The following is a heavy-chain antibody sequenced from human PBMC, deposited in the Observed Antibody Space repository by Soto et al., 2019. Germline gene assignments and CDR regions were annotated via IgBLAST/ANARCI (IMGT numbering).Heavy chain of an antibody. Sequence: SVKVSCKASGYTFTSYYMHWVRQAPGQGLEWMGRIIPILGIANYAQKFQGRVTITADKSTSTAYMELSSLRSEDTAVYYCARALRLVTAIHHDAFDIWGQGTMVTVSS. J-gene: IGHJ3*02. CDR2: IIPILGIA. CDR1: GYTFTSYY. V-gene: IGHV1-69*04. D-gene: IGHD2-21*02. CDR3: ARALRLVTAIHHDAFDI.